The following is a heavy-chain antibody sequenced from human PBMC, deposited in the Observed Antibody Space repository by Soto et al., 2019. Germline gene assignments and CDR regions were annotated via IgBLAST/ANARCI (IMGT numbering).Heavy chain of an antibody. CDR2: INPNSGGT. CDR1: GYTFTGYY. Sequence: ASVKVSCKASGYTFTGYYMHWVRQAPGQGLEWMGWINPNSGGTNYAQKFQGWATMTRDTSISTAYMELSRLRSDDTAVYYCARGVYSSGYTYYFEYWGQGTLVTVSS. V-gene: IGHV1-2*04. CDR3: ARGVYSSGYTYYFEY. D-gene: IGHD3-22*01. J-gene: IGHJ4*02.